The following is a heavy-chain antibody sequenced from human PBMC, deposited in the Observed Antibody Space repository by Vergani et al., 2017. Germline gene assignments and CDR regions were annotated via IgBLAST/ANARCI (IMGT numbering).Heavy chain of an antibody. J-gene: IGHJ6*02. Sequence: QVQLVQSGAEVKKPGSSVKVSCKASGGTFSSYAISWVRQAPGQGLEWMGGIIPIFGTANYAQKFQGRVTITAAESTSTAYMELSSLRSEDTAVYYCATLLWVGESSYYYYYGMDVWGQGTTVTVSS. D-gene: IGHD3-10*01. CDR1: GGTFSSYA. CDR2: IIPIFGTA. V-gene: IGHV1-69*01. CDR3: ATLLWVGESSYYYYYGMDV.